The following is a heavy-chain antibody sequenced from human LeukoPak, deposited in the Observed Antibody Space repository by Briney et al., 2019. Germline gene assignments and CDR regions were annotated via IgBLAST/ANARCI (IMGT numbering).Heavy chain of an antibody. J-gene: IGHJ4*02. CDR1: GFTFSSYA. V-gene: IGHV3-23*01. Sequence: GGSLRLSCAASGFTFSSYAMSWVRQAPGKGLEWVSAISGGGGSTYYADSVKGRFTISRDNSKNTLYLQMNSLRAEDTAVYYCAKALNSGSYYNNFDYWGQGTLVTVSS. D-gene: IGHD3-10*01. CDR2: ISGGGGST. CDR3: AKALNSGSYYNNFDY.